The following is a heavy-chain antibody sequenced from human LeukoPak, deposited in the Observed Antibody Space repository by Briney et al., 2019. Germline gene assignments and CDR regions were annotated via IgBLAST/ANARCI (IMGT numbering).Heavy chain of an antibody. D-gene: IGHD6-19*01. CDR1: GFTFSSYA. Sequence: GRSLRLSCAASGFTFSSYAMHWVRQAPGKGLEWVAVISYDGSNKYYADSVKGRFTISRDNSKNTLYLQMNSLRAEDTAVYYCARMFPVAGTSAGDFDYWGQGTLVTVSS. CDR2: ISYDGSNK. CDR3: ARMFPVAGTSAGDFDY. J-gene: IGHJ4*02. V-gene: IGHV3-30-3*01.